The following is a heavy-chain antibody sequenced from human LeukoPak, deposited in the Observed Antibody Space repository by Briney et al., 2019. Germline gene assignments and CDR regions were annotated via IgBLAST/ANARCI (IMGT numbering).Heavy chain of an antibody. CDR3: ARGRSSMVRGYYYYYMDV. V-gene: IGHV4-38-2*02. Sequence: PSETLSLTCTVSGYSISSGYYWGWIRQPPGKGLEWIGSIYHSGSTYYNPSPKSRVTISVDTSKNQFSLKLSSVTAADTAVYYCARGRSSMVRGYYYYYMDVWGKGTTVTISS. D-gene: IGHD3-10*01. J-gene: IGHJ6*03. CDR1: GYSISSGYY. CDR2: IYHSGST.